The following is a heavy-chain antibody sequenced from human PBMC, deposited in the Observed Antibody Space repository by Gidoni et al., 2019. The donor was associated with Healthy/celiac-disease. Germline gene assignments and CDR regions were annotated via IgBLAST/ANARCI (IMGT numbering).Heavy chain of an antibody. Sequence: EVQLVESGGGLVKPGGSLRLSCAASGFTFSSYSMNWVRQAPGKGLEWVSSISSSSSYIYYADSVKGRFTISRDNAKNSLYLQMNSLRAEDTAVYYCARRDSHYYYGMDVWGQGTTVTVSS. CDR2: ISSSSSYI. J-gene: IGHJ6*02. V-gene: IGHV3-21*01. D-gene: IGHD2-15*01. CDR1: GFTFSSYS. CDR3: ARRDSHYYYGMDV.